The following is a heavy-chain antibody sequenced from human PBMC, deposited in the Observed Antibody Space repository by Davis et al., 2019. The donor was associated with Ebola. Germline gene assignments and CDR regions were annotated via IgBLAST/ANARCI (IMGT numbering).Heavy chain of an antibody. V-gene: IGHV3-23*01. CDR1: GFTFSTYV. Sequence: GGSLRLSCTASGFTFSTYVMTWVRQAPGKGLEWVSGISGSGVSTYYADSVKGRFTISRDNSRNTLYLQMNSLRAEDTALYYCAKEITGFDSWGQGTLVTVSS. CDR3: AKEITGFDS. D-gene: IGHD1-14*01. J-gene: IGHJ4*02. CDR2: ISGSGVST.